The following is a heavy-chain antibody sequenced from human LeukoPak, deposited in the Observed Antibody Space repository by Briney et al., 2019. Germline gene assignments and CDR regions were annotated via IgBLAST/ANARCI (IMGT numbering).Heavy chain of an antibody. V-gene: IGHV1-69*13. Sequence: SVKVSCKASGYTFTSYGISWVRQAPGQGLEWMGGIIPIFGTANYAQKFQGRVTITADESTSTAYMELSSLRSEDTAVYYCARGGALAVAGTLLFDYWGQGTLVTVSS. D-gene: IGHD6-19*01. CDR1: GYTFTSYG. CDR3: ARGGALAVAGTLLFDY. CDR2: IIPIFGTA. J-gene: IGHJ4*02.